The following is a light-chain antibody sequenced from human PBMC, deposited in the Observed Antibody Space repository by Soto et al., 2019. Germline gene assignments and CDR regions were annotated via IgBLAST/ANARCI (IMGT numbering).Light chain of an antibody. CDR2: DAS. J-gene: IGKJ1*01. CDR1: QSVSSSY. CDR3: QQYGSSPWT. Sequence: EIVLTQSPGTLSLSPGERATLSCRASQSVSSSYLVWYQQKPGQAPRLLIYDASSRATGIPARFSGSGSGTDFTLTISRLEPEDFAVYYCQQYGSSPWTFGQGTKVDIK. V-gene: IGKV3-20*01.